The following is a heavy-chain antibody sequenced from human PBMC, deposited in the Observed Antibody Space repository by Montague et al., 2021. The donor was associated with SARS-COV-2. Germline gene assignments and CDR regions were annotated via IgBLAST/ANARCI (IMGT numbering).Heavy chain of an antibody. CDR1: GDSVSSNSVA. V-gene: IGHV6-1*01. D-gene: IGHD6-19*01. Sequence: CAISGDSVSSNSVAWSWIRQSPSGGLEWLGRTYYRSKWYSDYAPSVRGRLTVNPDASKNEFSLELNYVIPEDTAVYYCVRYSGWFYFDFWGQGTLVTVSS. CDR3: VRYSGWFYFDF. J-gene: IGHJ4*02. CDR2: TYYRSKWYS.